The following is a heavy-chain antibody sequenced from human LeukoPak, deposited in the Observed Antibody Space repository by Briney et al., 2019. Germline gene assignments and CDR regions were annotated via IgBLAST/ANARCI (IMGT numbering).Heavy chain of an antibody. CDR2: ISGSGGST. V-gene: IGHV3-23*01. D-gene: IGHD3-10*01. CDR3: ARVNHYYGSGEAPS. Sequence: GGSLRLSCAASGFTFSSYAMSWVRQAPGKGLEWVSAISGSGGSTYYADSVKGRFTISRDNSKNTLYLQMNSLRAEDTALYYCARVNHYYGSGEAPSWGQGTLVTVSS. CDR1: GFTFSSYA. J-gene: IGHJ5*02.